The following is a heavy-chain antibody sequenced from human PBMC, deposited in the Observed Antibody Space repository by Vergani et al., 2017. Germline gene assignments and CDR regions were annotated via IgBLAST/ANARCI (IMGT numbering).Heavy chain of an antibody. CDR2: IIPIFGTA. D-gene: IGHD3-9*01. CDR1: GGTFSSYA. Sequence: QVQLVQSGAEVKKPGSSVKVSCKASGGTFSSYAISWVRQAPGQGLEWMGGIIPIFGTANYAQKFQGRVTITADESTSTAYMELSSLRSEDTAVYYCAVDDVVRYFDWLYYYGMDVWGQGTTVTVSS. V-gene: IGHV1-69*01. CDR3: AVDDVVRYFDWLYYYGMDV. J-gene: IGHJ6*02.